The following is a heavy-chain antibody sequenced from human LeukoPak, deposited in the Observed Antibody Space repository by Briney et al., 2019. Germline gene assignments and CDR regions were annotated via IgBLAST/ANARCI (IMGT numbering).Heavy chain of an antibody. CDR1: GFTFSSYS. D-gene: IGHD6-13*01. CDR2: ISSSSSYI. Sequence: GGSLRLSCAASGFTFSSYSMNWVRQAPGKGLEWVSSISSSSSYIYYADSVKGRFTISRDNAKNSLYLQMNSLRAEDTAVYYCASVGMYSSGWLGAFDIWGQGTMATVSS. J-gene: IGHJ3*02. CDR3: ASVGMYSSGWLGAFDI. V-gene: IGHV3-21*01.